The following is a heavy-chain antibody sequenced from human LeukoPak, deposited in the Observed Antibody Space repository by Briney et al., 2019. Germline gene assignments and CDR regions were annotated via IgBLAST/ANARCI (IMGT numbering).Heavy chain of an antibody. Sequence: GASVKVSCKASGYPFTSYGISWVRQAPGQGLEWMGWISAYNGNTNYAQKLQGRVTMTTDTSTSTAYMELRSLRSDDMAVYYCARSVGIFGVVSTGGYFDYWGQGTLVTVSS. J-gene: IGHJ4*02. CDR1: GYPFTSYG. CDR3: ARSVGIFGVVSTGGYFDY. D-gene: IGHD3-3*01. V-gene: IGHV1-18*03. CDR2: ISAYNGNT.